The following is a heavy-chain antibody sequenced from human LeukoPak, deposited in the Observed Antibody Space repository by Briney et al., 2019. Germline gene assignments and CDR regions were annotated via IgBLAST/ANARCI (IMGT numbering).Heavy chain of an antibody. D-gene: IGHD6-13*01. J-gene: IGHJ4*02. V-gene: IGHV4-34*01. Sequence: PSETLSLTCAVYGGSFIGYYWSRIRRPPGKGLEWIGEINHSGSTNYNPSLKSRVTISVDTSKNQFSLKLSSVTAADTAVYYCARSRPTGSWHGAFVDYWGQGTLVTVSS. CDR2: INHSGST. CDR3: ARSRPTGSWHGAFVDY. CDR1: GGSFIGYY.